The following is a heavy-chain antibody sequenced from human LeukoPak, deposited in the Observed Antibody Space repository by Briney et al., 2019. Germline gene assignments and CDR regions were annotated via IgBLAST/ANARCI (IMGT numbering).Heavy chain of an antibody. J-gene: IGHJ6*03. V-gene: IGHV3-30*02. CDR1: GFAFRSHA. Sequence: TGGSLRLSCTASGFAFRSHAMHWVRQAPGKGLEWVVFIRYDGSKKFYADSVKGRFTISRDNSKNTLYLQMYSLRAEDTAVYYCAKIPYGDYVLDYYYYMDVWGKGTTVTISS. CDR3: AKIPYGDYVLDYYYYMDV. CDR2: IRYDGSKK. D-gene: IGHD4-17*01.